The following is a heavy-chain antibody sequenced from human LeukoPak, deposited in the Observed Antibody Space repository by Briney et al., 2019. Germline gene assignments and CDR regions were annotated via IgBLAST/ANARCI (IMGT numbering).Heavy chain of an antibody. D-gene: IGHD5-12*01. CDR3: ARDLGVATRTEGYNWFDP. V-gene: IGHV4-31*03. CDR2: IYYSGST. Sequence: SETLSLTCTVSGGSISSDYWSWIRQHPGKGLEWIGYIYYSGSTYYNPSLKSRVTISVDTSKNQFSLKLSSVTAADTAVYYCARDLGVATRTEGYNWFDPWGQGTLVTVSS. J-gene: IGHJ5*02. CDR1: GGSISSDY.